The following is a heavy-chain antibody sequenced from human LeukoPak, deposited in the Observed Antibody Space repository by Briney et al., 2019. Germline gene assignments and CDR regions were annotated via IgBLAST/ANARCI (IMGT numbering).Heavy chain of an antibody. D-gene: IGHD3-10*01. Sequence: SETLSLTCAVYGGSFSGYYWSWIRQPPGKGLEWIGEINHSGSTNYNPSLKSRVTISVDTSKNQFSLKLGSVTAADTAVYYCARVFRVPTNYYYYYYMDVWGKGTTVTVSS. V-gene: IGHV4-34*01. CDR2: INHSGST. CDR1: GGSFSGYY. J-gene: IGHJ6*03. CDR3: ARVFRVPTNYYYYYYMDV.